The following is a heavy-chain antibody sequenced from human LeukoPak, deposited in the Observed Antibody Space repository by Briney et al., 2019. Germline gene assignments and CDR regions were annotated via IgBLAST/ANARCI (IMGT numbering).Heavy chain of an antibody. CDR3: ATGPYTDYSSGWTVDY. CDR1: GYTLTELS. J-gene: IGHJ4*02. CDR2: FDPEDGET. D-gene: IGHD6-19*01. Sequence: ASVKVSCKVSGYTLTELSMHWVRQAPGKGLEWMGGFDPEDGETIYAQKLQGRVTRTEDTSTDTAYMELSSLRSEDTAVYYCATGPYTDYSSGWTVDYWGQGTLVTVSS. V-gene: IGHV1-24*01.